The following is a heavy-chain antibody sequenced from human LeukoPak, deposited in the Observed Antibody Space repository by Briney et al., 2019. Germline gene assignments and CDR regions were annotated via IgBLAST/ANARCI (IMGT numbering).Heavy chain of an antibody. CDR2: IRSTGSST. J-gene: IGHJ5*02. CDR3: ARVYYASWSGQPLSQHWLDP. D-gene: IGHD3-3*01. CDR1: YY. Sequence: YYWGWIRQPPGKGLEWVSYIRSTGSSTAYADSVKGRFAISRDNAKNSLYLQMNGLRVEDTAIYYCARVYYASWSGQPLSQHWLDPWGQGTLVTVSS. V-gene: IGHV3-11*04.